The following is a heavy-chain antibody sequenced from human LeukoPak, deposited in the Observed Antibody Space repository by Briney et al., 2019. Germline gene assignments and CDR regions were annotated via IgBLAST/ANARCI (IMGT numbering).Heavy chain of an antibody. CDR3: ARGGDGDILTGLVFDY. J-gene: IGHJ4*01. CDR1: GYRFTSYG. Sequence: ASVNLSCKASGYRFTSYGISWVRQAPGQGLEWMGWISAYNGNTNYAQKLQGRVTMTTDTSTSTAYMDLRSLRSDDTAVYYCARGGDGDILTGLVFDYWGQGNLVTVSS. D-gene: IGHD3-9*01. V-gene: IGHV1-18*01. CDR2: ISAYNGNT.